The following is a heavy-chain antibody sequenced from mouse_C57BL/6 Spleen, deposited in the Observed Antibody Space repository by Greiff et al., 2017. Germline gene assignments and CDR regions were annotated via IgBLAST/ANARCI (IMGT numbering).Heavy chain of an antibody. V-gene: IGHV1-15*01. J-gene: IGHJ3*01. D-gene: IGHD2-5*01. CDR3: AREGNYSNYEGFAD. CDR2: IDPETGGT. CDR1: GYTFTDYE. Sequence: VQLQQSGAELVRPGASVTLSCKASGYTFTDYEMHWVKQTPVHGLEWIGAIDPETGGTAYNQKFKGKAILTADKSSSTAYMELRSLTYDDTAVYYCAREGNYSNYEGFADWGQGTLVTVSA.